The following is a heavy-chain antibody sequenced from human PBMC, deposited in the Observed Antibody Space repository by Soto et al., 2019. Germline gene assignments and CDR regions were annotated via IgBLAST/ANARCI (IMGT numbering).Heavy chain of an antibody. CDR1: GFPFSTYT. D-gene: IGHD3-3*01. Sequence: EVQLVESGGGLVKPGGSLRLSCSASGFPFSTYTMYWVRQAPGKGLEWVSSITSSSSRNIFYADSVKGRFTISRDNANNMIFLQMNNLRVEDTAVYYCARDDPVFGAIPRMDICGHGTTVTVSS. CDR3: ARDDPVFGAIPRMDI. V-gene: IGHV3-21*02. CDR2: ITSSSSRNI. J-gene: IGHJ6*02.